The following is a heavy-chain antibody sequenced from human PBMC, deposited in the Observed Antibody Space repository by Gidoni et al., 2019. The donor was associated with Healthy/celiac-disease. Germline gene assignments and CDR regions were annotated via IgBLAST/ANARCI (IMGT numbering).Heavy chain of an antibody. Sequence: QVQLVESGGGVVQPGGSLRLSCAASGFTFSSYGMHWVRQAPGKGLEWVAFIRYDGSNKDYADSVKGRFTISRDNSKNTLYLQMNSLRAEDTAVYYCANIGEAFDPWGQGTLVTVSS. CDR1: GFTFSSYG. CDR3: ANIGEAFDP. D-gene: IGHD2-21*01. CDR2: IRYDGSNK. J-gene: IGHJ5*02. V-gene: IGHV3-30*02.